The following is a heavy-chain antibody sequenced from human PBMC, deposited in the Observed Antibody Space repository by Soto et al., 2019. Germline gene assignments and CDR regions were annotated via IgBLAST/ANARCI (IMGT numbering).Heavy chain of an antibody. V-gene: IGHV4-59*01. CDR3: ARSKGRGWFDP. J-gene: IGHJ5*02. CDR1: GGSISSYY. D-gene: IGHD1-26*01. CDR2: IYYSGST. Sequence: SETLSLTCTVSGGSISSYYWSWIRQPPGKGLEWIGYIYYSGSTNYNPSLKSRVTISVDTSKNQFSLKLSSVTAADTAVYYCARSKGRGWFDPWGQGTLVTVSS.